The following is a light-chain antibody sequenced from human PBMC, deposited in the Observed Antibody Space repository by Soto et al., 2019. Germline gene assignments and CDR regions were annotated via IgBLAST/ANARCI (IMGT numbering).Light chain of an antibody. CDR2: DVT. J-gene: IGLJ3*02. CDR1: SSDVGGYNY. CDR3: TSYTTSSPDFV. Sequence: QSALTQPASVSGSPGQSITISCTGTSSDVGGYNYVSWYQHHPGKAPKLMIYDVTNRPSGVSNRFSGSKSANTASLTISGLQAEDEADYYCTSYTTSSPDFVFGGGTKVTVL. V-gene: IGLV2-14*03.